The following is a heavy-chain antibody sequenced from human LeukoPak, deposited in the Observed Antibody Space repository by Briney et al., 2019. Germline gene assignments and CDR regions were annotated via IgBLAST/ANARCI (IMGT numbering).Heavy chain of an antibody. J-gene: IGHJ4*02. CDR1: GGSFSDYY. D-gene: IGHD1-14*01. Sequence: SESLSLTCAVYGGSFSDYYWSWIRQPPGKGLEWIGEIYHSGSTKYNPSLKSRVTMSVDASKNQFSLKLSSVTAADTAVYYCARQGNTTSLFDCWGQGTLVTVSS. V-gene: IGHV4-34*01. CDR3: ARQGNTTSLFDC. CDR2: IYHSGST.